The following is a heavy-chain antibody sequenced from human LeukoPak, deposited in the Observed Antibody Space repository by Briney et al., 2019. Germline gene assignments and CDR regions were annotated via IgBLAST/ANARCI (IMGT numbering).Heavy chain of an antibody. CDR1: GGTFSSYA. CDR2: IIPIFGTA. V-gene: IGHV1-69*13. D-gene: IGHD2-2*01. Sequence: SVKVSCKASGGTFSSYAISWVRQAPGQGLEWMGGIIPIFGTANYAQKFQGRVTITADESTSTAYMELSSLRSEDSAVYYCSRAGQLLRGNWFDRWGQGILVTVS. CDR3: SRAGQLLRGNWFDR. J-gene: IGHJ5*02.